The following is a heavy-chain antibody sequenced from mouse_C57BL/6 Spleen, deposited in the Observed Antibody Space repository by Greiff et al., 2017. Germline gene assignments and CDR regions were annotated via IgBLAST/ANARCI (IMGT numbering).Heavy chain of an antibody. D-gene: IGHD1-1*01. CDR1: GYSFTGYY. CDR2: INPSTGGT. J-gene: IGHJ4*01. V-gene: IGHV1-42*01. Sequence: EVQLQQSGPELVKPGASVKISCKASGYSFTGYYMNWVKQSPEKSLEWIGEINPSTGGTTYNQKFKAKATLTVDKSSSTAYMQLKSLTSEDSAVYYCARTGLYYGSSPAMDYWGQGTSVTVSS. CDR3: ARTGLYYGSSPAMDY.